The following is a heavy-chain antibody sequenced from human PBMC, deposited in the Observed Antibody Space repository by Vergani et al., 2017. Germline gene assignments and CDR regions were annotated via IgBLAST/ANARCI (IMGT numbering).Heavy chain of an antibody. J-gene: IGHJ4*02. CDR2: IHTSGST. V-gene: IGHV4-61*02. CDR1: GGSINSHNYY. D-gene: IGHD2-15*01. Sequence: QVQLQESGPGLVKPSQTLSLTCTVSGGSINSHNYYWSWIRQPAGKGLGWIGRIHTSGSTNYNPSLKSRVTMSEDTSKNQFSLKLNSVTVADTAVYYCARSRPYCTSGSCPAIWGQGTLVTVSS. CDR3: ARSRPYCTSGSCPAI.